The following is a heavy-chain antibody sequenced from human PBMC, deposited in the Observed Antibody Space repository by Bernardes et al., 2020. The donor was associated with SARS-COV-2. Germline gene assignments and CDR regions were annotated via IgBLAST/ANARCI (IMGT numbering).Heavy chain of an antibody. Sequence: SVKVSCKASGGTFSSYAISWVRQAPGQGLEWMGRIIPIFGTANYAQKFQGRVTITADESTSTAYMELSSLRSEDTAVYYCAREGWSRGRGYDYSPGYYYYGMDVWGQGTTVTVSS. CDR2: IIPIFGTA. D-gene: IGHD5-12*01. CDR1: GGTFSSYA. CDR3: AREGWSRGRGYDYSPGYYYYGMDV. V-gene: IGHV1-69*13. J-gene: IGHJ6*02.